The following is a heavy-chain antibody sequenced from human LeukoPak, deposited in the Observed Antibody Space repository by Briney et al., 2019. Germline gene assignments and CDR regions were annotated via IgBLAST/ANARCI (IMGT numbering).Heavy chain of an antibody. CDR2: IKQDESEK. CDR3: ARAPRCFWSGYSPYYFDY. CDR1: GFTFSSYW. D-gene: IGHD3-3*01. Sequence: GGSLRLSCAASGFTFSSYWMSWVRQAPGKGLEWVANIKQDESEKYYVDSVKGRFTISRDNAKNSLYLQMNSLRAEDTAVYYCARAPRCFWSGYSPYYFDYWGQGTLVTVSS. J-gene: IGHJ4*02. V-gene: IGHV3-7*01.